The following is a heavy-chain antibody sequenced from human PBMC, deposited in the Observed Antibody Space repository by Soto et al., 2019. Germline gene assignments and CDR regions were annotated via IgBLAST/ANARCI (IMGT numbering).Heavy chain of an antibody. CDR3: ARELEGAFDV. J-gene: IGHJ3*01. CDR1: GGTSYA. D-gene: IGHD1-1*01. Sequence: QVQLVQSGAEVKKPGSSVKVSCKTSGGTSYAVDWVRQAPGQGLEWMGGIIPMIGTTNYAEKFEGRLTITADESASTAYMELRGLRSDDTAGYYCARELEGAFDVWGHGTRVTVSA. V-gene: IGHV1-69*01. CDR2: IIPMIGTT.